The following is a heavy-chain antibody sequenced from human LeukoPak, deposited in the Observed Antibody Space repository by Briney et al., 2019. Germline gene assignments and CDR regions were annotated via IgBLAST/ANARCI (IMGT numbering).Heavy chain of an antibody. Sequence: SETLSLTCAVYGGSFSGYYWSWIRQPPGKGLEWIGHIYYSGPTYYNPSLKSRVTISIDTSKNQFSLKLSSVTAADTAVYYCATGGIGARLMNWFDPWGQGTLVTVSS. CDR2: IYYSGPT. D-gene: IGHD6-6*01. V-gene: IGHV4-34*01. CDR3: ATGGIGARLMNWFDP. J-gene: IGHJ5*02. CDR1: GGSFSGYY.